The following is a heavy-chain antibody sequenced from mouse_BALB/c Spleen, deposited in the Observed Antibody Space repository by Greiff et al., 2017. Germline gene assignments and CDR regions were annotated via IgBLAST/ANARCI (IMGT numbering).Heavy chain of an antibody. CDR2: LYPGSGNT. CDR1: GYTFTDYY. CDR3: ARRGTATRYYYAMDY. D-gene: IGHD1-2*01. Sequence: QLQQSGPELVKPGASVKLSCKASGYTFTDYYLNWVKQKTGQGLEWIGWLYPGSGNTKYNENFKGTSTLTVDTSSSTAYMQLSSLTSEDTAVFFCARRGTATRYYYAMDYWGQGTSVTGSS. V-gene: IGHV1-84*02. J-gene: IGHJ4*01.